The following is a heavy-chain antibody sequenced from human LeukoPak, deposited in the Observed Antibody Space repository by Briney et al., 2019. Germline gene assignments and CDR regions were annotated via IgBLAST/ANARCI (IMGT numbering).Heavy chain of an antibody. CDR3: ARHDSYIPY. D-gene: IGHD3-10*01. CDR1: GFTFSNYA. V-gene: IGHV3-23*01. Sequence: PGGSLRLSCAASGFTFSNYAMSWVRQAPGKGLEWVSGISDVEYSTYYTDSVKGRFTISRDNSKNTVYLEMNNLRAEDTAVYFCARHDSYIPYCGQGSLVTVSS. J-gene: IGHJ4*02. CDR2: ISDVEYST.